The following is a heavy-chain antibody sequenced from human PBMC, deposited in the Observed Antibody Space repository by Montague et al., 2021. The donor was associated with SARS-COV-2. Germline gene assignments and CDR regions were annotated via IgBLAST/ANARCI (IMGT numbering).Heavy chain of an antibody. CDR2: ISSSSSYI. V-gene: IGHV3-21*01. D-gene: IGHD2-2*03. Sequence: WIRQPPGKGLEWVSSISSSSSYIYYADSVKGRFTISRDNAKNSLHLQMNSLRAEDTAVYYCARDLDIVVVPAAMNYYYYGMDVWGQGTTVTVSS. CDR3: ARDLDIVVVPAAMNYYYYGMDV. J-gene: IGHJ6*02.